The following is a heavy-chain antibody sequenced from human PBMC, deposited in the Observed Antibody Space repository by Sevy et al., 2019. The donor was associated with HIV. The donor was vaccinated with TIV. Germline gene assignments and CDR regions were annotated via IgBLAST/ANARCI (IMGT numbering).Heavy chain of an antibody. D-gene: IGHD3-10*01. J-gene: IGHJ6*02. CDR1: GFTFSTYS. Sequence: GGSLRLACAASGFTFSTYSMNWVRRAPGKGLEWVSSLSSSSNYIYYADSLKGRFTISRDNAKNSLYLQMNSLRADDTAVYYCARDGARITMVQGVMAYYHGMDVWGQGTTVTVSS. CDR2: LSSSSNYI. CDR3: ARDGARITMVQGVMAYYHGMDV. V-gene: IGHV3-21*01.